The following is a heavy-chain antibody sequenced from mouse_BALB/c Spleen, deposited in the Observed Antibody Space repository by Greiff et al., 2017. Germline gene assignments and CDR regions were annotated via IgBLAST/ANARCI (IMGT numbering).Heavy chain of an antibody. Sequence: DVKLVESGGGLVKPGGSLKLSCAASGFAFSSYDMSWVRQTPEKRLEWVAYISSGGGSTYYPDTVKGRFTISRDNAKNTLYLQMSSLKSEDTAMYYCARDEMRGNYVGYAMDYWGQGTSVTVSS. CDR3: ARDEMRGNYVGYAMDY. CDR2: ISSGGGST. CDR1: GFAFSSYD. D-gene: IGHD2-1*01. V-gene: IGHV5-12-1*01. J-gene: IGHJ4*01.